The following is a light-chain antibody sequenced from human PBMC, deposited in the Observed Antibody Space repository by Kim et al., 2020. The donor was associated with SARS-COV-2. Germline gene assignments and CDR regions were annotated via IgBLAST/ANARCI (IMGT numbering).Light chain of an antibody. CDR1: QSVASS. Sequence: PGERATLSCRASQSVASSLAWYQQRPGQAPTLLIYDASTRATAIPARFSGSGSGTDFTLTITSVGPEDFAVYYCQQRSSRPYTFGQGTKVDIK. V-gene: IGKV3-11*01. CDR2: DAS. J-gene: IGKJ2*01. CDR3: QQRSSRPYT.